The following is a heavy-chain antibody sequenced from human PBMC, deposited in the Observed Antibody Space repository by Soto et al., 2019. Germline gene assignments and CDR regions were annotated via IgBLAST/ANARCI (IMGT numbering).Heavy chain of an antibody. D-gene: IGHD3-22*01. V-gene: IGHV1-69*01. CDR3: ARGWGYDSNDYYYAY. J-gene: IGHJ4*02. Sequence: QVQLVQSGAEVRKPGSSVKVSCKASGGTFSRHAISWVRQAPGQELEWMGGIIPIFGTANHAQKFQGRVTIIADESTSKVYMELSSLRSEDTAMYYCARGWGYDSNDYYYAYWGQGSLVIVSS. CDR2: IIPIFGTA. CDR1: GGTFSRHA.